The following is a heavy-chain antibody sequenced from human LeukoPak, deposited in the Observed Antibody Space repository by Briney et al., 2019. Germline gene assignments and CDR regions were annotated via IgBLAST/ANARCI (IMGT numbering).Heavy chain of an antibody. J-gene: IGHJ4*02. D-gene: IGHD3-10*01. CDR2: IRSKAYGGTT. Sequence: TGGSLRLSCTASGFTFGDYAMSWVRQAPGKGLEWVGFIRSKAYGGTTEYAASVKGRFTISRDDSKSIAYLQMNSLKTEDTAVYYCTRDTYYYGSGRSDYWGQGTLVTVSS. CDR1: GFTFGDYA. V-gene: IGHV3-49*04. CDR3: TRDTYYYGSGRSDY.